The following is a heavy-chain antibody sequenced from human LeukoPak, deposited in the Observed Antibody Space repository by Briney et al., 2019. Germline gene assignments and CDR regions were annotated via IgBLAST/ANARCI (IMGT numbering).Heavy chain of an antibody. Sequence: GASVKVSCKASGYTFTSYYMHWVRQAPGQGLEWMGIINPSGGSTNYAQKFQERVTITRDKSTSTAYMELSSLRSEDTAVYYCAADFPVVYDSVQGVFDPWGQGTLVTVSS. CDR2: INPSGGST. CDR1: GYTFTSYY. D-gene: IGHD3-16*01. CDR3: AADFPVVYDSVQGVFDP. V-gene: IGHV1-46*01. J-gene: IGHJ5*02.